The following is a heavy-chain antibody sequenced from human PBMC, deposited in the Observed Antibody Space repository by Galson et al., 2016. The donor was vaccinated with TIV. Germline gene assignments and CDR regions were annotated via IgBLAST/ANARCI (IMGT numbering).Heavy chain of an antibody. D-gene: IGHD3-22*01. CDR3: AQAYYYDSSAYYFAS. CDR1: GYTFIGYY. J-gene: IGHJ4*02. CDR2: INPNSGAA. V-gene: IGHV1-2*06. Sequence: SVKVSCKASGYTFIGYYIHWVRQAPGQGLEWVGRINPNSGAANCAQNFQGRVTMTSDTSISTASLELSRLRSDDTAVYYCAQAYYYDSSAYYFASWGQGTLVTVSS.